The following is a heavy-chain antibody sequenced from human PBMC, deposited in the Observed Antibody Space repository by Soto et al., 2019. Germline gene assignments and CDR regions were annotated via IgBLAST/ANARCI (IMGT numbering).Heavy chain of an antibody. D-gene: IGHD1-26*01. V-gene: IGHV3-33*01. CDR2: IWYDASNK. CDR3: ARDPIGPGIFDY. J-gene: IGHJ4*02. CDR1: GFTFSSYG. Sequence: GGSLRLSSVASGFTFSSYGMHWVRQAPGKGLEWVAVIWYDASNKYYADSVEGRFTISRDNTKNTMYLQMNSLRAEDTAVYYCARDPIGPGIFDYWGQGTLVTVSS.